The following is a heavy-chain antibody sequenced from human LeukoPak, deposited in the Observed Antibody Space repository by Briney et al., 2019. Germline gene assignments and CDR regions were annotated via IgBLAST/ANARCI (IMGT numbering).Heavy chain of an antibody. J-gene: IGHJ5*02. V-gene: IGHV5-51*01. D-gene: IGHD2/OR15-2a*01. CDR2: IYPGDSDT. Sequence: GESRKTSLKGSGYSFTSYCIGWVPQMPGKGLEWMGIIYPGDSDTRYSPSFQGQVTISADKSISTAYLQWSSLQASDTAMYYCASARAATFLNWFEPWGRGTLVTVSS. CDR3: ASARAATFLNWFEP. CDR1: GYSFTSYC.